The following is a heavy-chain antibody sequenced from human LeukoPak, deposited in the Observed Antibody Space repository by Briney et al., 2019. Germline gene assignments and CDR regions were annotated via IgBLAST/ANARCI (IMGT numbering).Heavy chain of an antibody. CDR3: ARARQQLARTSFDY. CDR1: GASISSYH. CDR2: IYYSAST. Sequence: SETLSLTCTVSGASISSYHWNWIRQPPGKGLEWIGQIYYSASTNYNPSLKNRLTFSVDTSKNQLSLELRSVTAADTAIYYCARARQQLARTSFDYWGQGTLVTVSS. D-gene: IGHD6-13*01. J-gene: IGHJ4*02. V-gene: IGHV4-59*08.